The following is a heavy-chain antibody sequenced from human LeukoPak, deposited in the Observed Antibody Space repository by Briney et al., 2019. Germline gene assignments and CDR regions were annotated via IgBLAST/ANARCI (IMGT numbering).Heavy chain of an antibody. Sequence: ASVKVSCKASGYTFTSYAMNWVRQAPGQGLEWMGWINTNTGNPTYAQGFTGRFVFSLDTSVSTAYLQISSLKAEDTAVYYCARGGASYGYPTVVKGYWGQGTLVTVSS. CDR3: ARGGASYGYPTVVKGY. CDR1: GYTFTSYA. CDR2: INTNTGNP. V-gene: IGHV7-4-1*02. J-gene: IGHJ4*02. D-gene: IGHD4-23*01.